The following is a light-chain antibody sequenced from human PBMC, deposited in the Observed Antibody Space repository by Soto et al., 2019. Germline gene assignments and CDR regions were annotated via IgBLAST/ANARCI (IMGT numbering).Light chain of an antibody. CDR3: QQFGTSPT. CDR1: QSVSSSY. J-gene: IGKJ2*01. Sequence: EIVLTQSPDTLSLSPGERATLSCRASQSVSSSYLGWYQKKPGQAPRLLIYGVCSRATGIPDRFSGSGSGTDFTLTISRLEPEDFAGYYCQQFGTSPTFGQGTKLEIK. CDR2: GVC. V-gene: IGKV3-20*01.